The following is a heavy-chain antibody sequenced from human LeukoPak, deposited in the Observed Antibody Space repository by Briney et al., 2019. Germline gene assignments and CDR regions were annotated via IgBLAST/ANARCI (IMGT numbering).Heavy chain of an antibody. V-gene: IGHV3-21*04. CDR2: ICSGSSYI. CDR1: GFSFSSYS. CDR3: ARGKYNWKGEGENWFDP. Sequence: GGSPRLSCAASGFSFSSYSMTWVRQAPGKGLECVSCICSGSSYIYYSDSVKGRFTISRDNAKNSLYLQMNNLRVEDTAVYYCARGKYNWKGEGENWFDPWGQGTLVIVSS. J-gene: IGHJ5*02. D-gene: IGHD1-20*01.